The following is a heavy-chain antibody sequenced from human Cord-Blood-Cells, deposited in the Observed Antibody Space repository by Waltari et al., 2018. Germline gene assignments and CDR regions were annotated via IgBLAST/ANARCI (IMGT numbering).Heavy chain of an antibody. Sequence: EVQLVESGGGLVQPGRSLRLSCAASGFTFDDYAMHWVRQAPGKGMEWVSGISWNSGSKGYADSVKGRFTISRDNAKNSLYLQMNSLRAEDTALYYCAKDPLYYYGSGSSYYFDYWGQGTLVTVSS. J-gene: IGHJ4*02. CDR2: ISWNSGSK. CDR1: GFTFDDYA. CDR3: AKDPLYYYGSGSSYYFDY. D-gene: IGHD3-10*01. V-gene: IGHV3-9*01.